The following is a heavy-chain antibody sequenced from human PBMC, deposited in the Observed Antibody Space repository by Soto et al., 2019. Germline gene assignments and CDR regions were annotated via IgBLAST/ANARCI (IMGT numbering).Heavy chain of an antibody. J-gene: IGHJ6*02. D-gene: IGHD4-17*01. CDR1: GVAFSHYY. CDR2: SSSSGCTM. V-gene: IGHV3-11*01. CDR3: ARDATTVTTEDYYGMDV. Sequence: PGGSLSLSCAASGVAFSHYYMSWIRQAPGKGLVWGSYSSSSGCTMYYAYCVKGRFTVSRGNAKKSLYLQTNSVIAEATGLAYRARDATTVTTEDYYGMDVWGQGTTVTVSS.